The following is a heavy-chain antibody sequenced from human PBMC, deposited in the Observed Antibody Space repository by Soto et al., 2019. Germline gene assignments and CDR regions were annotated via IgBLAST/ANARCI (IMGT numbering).Heavy chain of an antibody. CDR2: VYNSGST. Sequence: SETLSLTCTVSGGSISSYYWNWIRQPPGKGLEWIGYVYNSGSTDYNPSLKSRVTISLDTSKNQFSLKLSSVTAADTAMYYCARDREQWPLYFDYWGQGTLVTVSS. V-gene: IGHV4-59*01. CDR3: ARDREQWPLYFDY. CDR1: GGSISSYY. D-gene: IGHD6-19*01. J-gene: IGHJ4*02.